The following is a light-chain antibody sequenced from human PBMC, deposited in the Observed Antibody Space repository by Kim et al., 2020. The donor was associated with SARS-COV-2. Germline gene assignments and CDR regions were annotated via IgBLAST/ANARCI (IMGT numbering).Light chain of an antibody. V-gene: IGKV1-5*03. CDR3: QHYIRFPYT. CDR1: QSISTW. J-gene: IGKJ2*01. CDR2: LAS. Sequence: DIQLTQSPSTLSASVGGRVTITCRASQSISTWLAWYQQKPGKAPKLLVYLASTLESGVPSRFSGSGSGTEFTLTIDSLQPDDFATYYCQHYIRFPYTFGQGTKLEI.